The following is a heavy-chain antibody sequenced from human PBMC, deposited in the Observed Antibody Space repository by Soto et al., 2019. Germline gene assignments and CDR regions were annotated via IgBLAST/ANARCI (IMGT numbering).Heavy chain of an antibody. V-gene: IGHV4-61*01. J-gene: IGHJ5*02. CDR2: ISNSGIS. Sequence: SETLSLTCAVSGDSVTSVNYFWTWIRQPPGGGLEWIGYISNSGISKYNPSLKSRVAMSQDTSKNQFSLNLHSVTATDTAVYYCASSGGGYSSSWGWFDPWGQGTLVTVSS. CDR1: GDSVTSVNYF. D-gene: IGHD6-13*01. CDR3: ASSGGGYSSSWGWFDP.